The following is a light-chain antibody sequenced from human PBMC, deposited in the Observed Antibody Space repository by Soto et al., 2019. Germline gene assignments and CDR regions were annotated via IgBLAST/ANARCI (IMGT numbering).Light chain of an antibody. CDR2: KIS. CDR1: QSLLHSDGETY. CDR3: MQATEYPPYT. Sequence: DIVLTQTPLSSPVTLGQPASISCRSSQSLLHSDGETYLSWLQQRPGQPPRLLIYKISNRLSGVPDRFSGNGAGTDFTLKISRVEAEDVGIYYCMQATEYPPYTFGQGTKLEIK. J-gene: IGKJ2*01. V-gene: IGKV2-24*01.